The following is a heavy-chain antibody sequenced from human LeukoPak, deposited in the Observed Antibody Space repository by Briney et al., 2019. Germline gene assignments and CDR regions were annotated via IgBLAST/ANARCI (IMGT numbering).Heavy chain of an antibody. CDR3: ARGSDYSNYVWFGP. V-gene: IGHV4-34*01. CDR2: TNHSGST. J-gene: IGHJ5*02. Sequence: SETLSLTCAVYGGSFSGYYWSWIRTPPGKGLEWIGETNHSGSTNYNPSLKSRVTISVDTSKNQFSLKLSSVTAADTAVYYCARGSDYSNYVWFGPWGQGTLVTVSS. CDR1: GGSFSGYY. D-gene: IGHD4-4*01.